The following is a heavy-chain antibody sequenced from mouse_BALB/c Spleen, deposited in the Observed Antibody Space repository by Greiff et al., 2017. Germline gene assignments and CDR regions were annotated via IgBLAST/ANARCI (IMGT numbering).Heavy chain of an antibody. V-gene: IGHV2-9-2*01. J-gene: IGHJ1*01. CDR1: GFSLTSYD. CDR3: VRDGDWYFDV. Sequence: ESGPGLVAPSQSLSITCTVSGFSLTSYDISWIRQPPGKGLEWLGVIWTGGGTNYNSAFMSRLSISKDNSKSQVFLKMNSLQTDDTAIYYCVRDGDWYFDVWGAGTTVTVSS. CDR2: IWTGGGT.